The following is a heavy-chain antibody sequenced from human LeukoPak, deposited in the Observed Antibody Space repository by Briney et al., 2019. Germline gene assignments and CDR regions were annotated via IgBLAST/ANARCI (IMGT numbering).Heavy chain of an antibody. CDR3: ARSIAVAGTEDYFDY. V-gene: IGHV1-2*04. Sequence: ASVKVSCKASGYTFTGYYMHWVRQAPGQGLEWMGWINPNSGGTNYAQKFQGWVTMTRDTSISTAYMELSRLRSDDTAVYYCARSIAVAGTEDYFDYWGQGTQVTVSS. D-gene: IGHD6-19*01. CDR2: INPNSGGT. CDR1: GYTFTGYY. J-gene: IGHJ4*02.